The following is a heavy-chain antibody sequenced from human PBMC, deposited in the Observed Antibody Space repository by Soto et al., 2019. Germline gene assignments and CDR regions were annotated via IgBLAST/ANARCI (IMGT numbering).Heavy chain of an antibody. CDR3: VKANDQQLVEGGPFDM. J-gene: IGHJ3*02. CDR1: GFTFDDFA. Sequence: DAQLVESGGGLVQPGRSLRLSCAASGFTFDDFAMHWVRQAPGKGLEWVSGINWSGGSSGYSDSAKGRFTISRDNAKNSLSLQMNSLRVEDTALFYCVKANDQQLVEGGPFDMWGQGTMVTVSS. D-gene: IGHD6-13*01. V-gene: IGHV3-9*01. CDR2: INWSGGSS.